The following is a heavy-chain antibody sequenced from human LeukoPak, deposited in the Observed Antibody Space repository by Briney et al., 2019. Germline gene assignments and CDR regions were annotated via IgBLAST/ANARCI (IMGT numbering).Heavy chain of an antibody. CDR3: ARDRYDFWSGYDYWYFDL. CDR1: GGSVSSYY. Sequence: PSETLSLTCTVSGGSVSSYYWNWIRQPPGKGLEWIGYIYYSGSTNYNPSLKSRVTISVDTSKNQFSLKLSSVTAADTAVYYCARDRYDFWSGYDYWYFDLWGRGTLVTVSS. CDR2: IYYSGST. V-gene: IGHV4-59*02. D-gene: IGHD3-3*01. J-gene: IGHJ2*01.